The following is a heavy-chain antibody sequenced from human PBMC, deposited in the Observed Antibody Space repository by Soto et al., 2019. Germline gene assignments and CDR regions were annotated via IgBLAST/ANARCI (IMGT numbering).Heavy chain of an antibody. D-gene: IGHD2-15*01. Sequence: QVQLLESGPGLVKPSQTLSLTCSVSGDSISTVDYFWAWVRQPPGQALEYIGYIYKSGTTYYNPSYESRVAISLATSKSQCPLNVTSLTAADTAVYFCARGRYCLTGRCFPNWFDSWGQGTLVTVSS. V-gene: IGHV4-30-4*01. CDR3: ARGRYCLTGRCFPNWFDS. CDR2: IYKSGTT. J-gene: IGHJ5*01. CDR1: GDSISTVDYF.